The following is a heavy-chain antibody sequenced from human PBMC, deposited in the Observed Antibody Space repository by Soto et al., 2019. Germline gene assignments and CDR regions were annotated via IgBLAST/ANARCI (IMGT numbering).Heavy chain of an antibody. CDR1: GYTFTSYG. J-gene: IGHJ6*02. D-gene: IGHD2-15*01. CDR2: ISAYNGNT. V-gene: IGHV1-18*04. CDR3: ARDGYCSGGSCYAPTNYYYYGMDV. Sequence: GASVKVSCKASGYTFTSYGISWVRQAPGQGLQWMGWISAYNGNTNYAQRLQGRVTMTTDTSTSTAYMELRSLRSDDTAVYYCARDGYCSGGSCYAPTNYYYYGMDVWGQGTTVTVSS.